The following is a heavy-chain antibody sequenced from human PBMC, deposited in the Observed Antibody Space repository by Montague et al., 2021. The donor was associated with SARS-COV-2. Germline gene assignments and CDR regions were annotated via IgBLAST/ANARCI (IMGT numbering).Heavy chain of an antibody. CDR1: GGSISSNNYY. Sequence: SETLSLTCTVSGGSISSNNYYWDWIRQPPRKGLEWIGSIYDSGSTYYNPSLKSRVTISVDTSKNHFSLKLNSVTAADTAVYYCARRGRKLLPVATTIGGFDIWGRGTMVTVS. CDR3: ARRGRKLLPVATTIGGFDI. D-gene: IGHD5-12*01. CDR2: IYDSGST. V-gene: IGHV4-39*02. J-gene: IGHJ3*02.